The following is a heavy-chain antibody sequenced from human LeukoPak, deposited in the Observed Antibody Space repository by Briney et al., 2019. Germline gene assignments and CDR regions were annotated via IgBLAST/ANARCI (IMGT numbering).Heavy chain of an antibody. CDR3: AKEGGIVVVPAAFPDY. D-gene: IGHD2-2*01. CDR2: ISGSGGST. J-gene: IGHJ4*02. V-gene: IGHV3-23*01. Sequence: GGSLRLSCAASGFTFSSYAMSWVRQAPGKGLEWVSAISGSGGSTYYADSVKGRFTISRDNSKNTLYLQMNSLRAEDTAVYYCAKEGGIVVVPAAFPDYWGQGTLVTISS. CDR1: GFTFSSYA.